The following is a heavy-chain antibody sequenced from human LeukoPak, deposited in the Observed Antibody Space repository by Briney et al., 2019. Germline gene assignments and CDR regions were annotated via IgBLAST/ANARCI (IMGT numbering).Heavy chain of an antibody. CDR1: GYTFTDYY. Sequence: ASVKVSCKASGYTFTDYYIHWVRQAPGQGPEWLGWISPYSGDTNYAQKFQGRVTMTRDTSITTAYMEVRWLRSDDMAMYSCATMGAANFDHWGQGSLVTVSS. CDR3: ATMGAANFDH. J-gene: IGHJ4*02. V-gene: IGHV1-2*02. CDR2: ISPYSGDT. D-gene: IGHD1-26*01.